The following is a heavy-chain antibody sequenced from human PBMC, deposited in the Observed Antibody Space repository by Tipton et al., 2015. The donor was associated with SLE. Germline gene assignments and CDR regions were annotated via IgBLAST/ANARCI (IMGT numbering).Heavy chain of an antibody. Sequence: GLVKPSETLSLTCTVSGGSISSYYWSWIRQPPGKGLEWIGSSYYSGRTYYNPSLKSRVTISVDMSKNQFSLKVSSVTAADTAVYYCAGTSNYYDSSTDYWGQGTLVTVSS. CDR3: AGTSNYYDSSTDY. V-gene: IGHV4-39*07. J-gene: IGHJ4*02. D-gene: IGHD3-22*01. CDR2: SYYSGRT. CDR1: GGSISSYY.